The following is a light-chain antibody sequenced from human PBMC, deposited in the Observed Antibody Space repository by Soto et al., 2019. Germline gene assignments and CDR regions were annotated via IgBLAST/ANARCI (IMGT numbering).Light chain of an antibody. CDR3: SSYTSSSTPYV. CDR1: SSDVGSYNY. V-gene: IGLV2-14*01. J-gene: IGLJ1*01. Sequence: QSVLAQPASVYGSPGQSITISCTGTSSDVGSYNYVSWYQQHPGKAPKLMIYDVSDRPSGVSNHFSGSKSGNTASLTISGLQAEDEADYYCSSYTSSSTPYVFGTGTKVTVL. CDR2: DVS.